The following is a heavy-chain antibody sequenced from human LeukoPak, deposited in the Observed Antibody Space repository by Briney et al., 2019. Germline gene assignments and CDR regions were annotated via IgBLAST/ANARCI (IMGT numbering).Heavy chain of an antibody. CDR3: AAGYSSGWIDY. D-gene: IGHD6-19*01. J-gene: IGHJ4*02. CDR2: IYTSGST. V-gene: IGHV4-4*07. Sequence: SETLSLTCAVSGSSIRSDYYWSWIRQPAGKGLEWIGRIYTSGSTNYNPSLKSRVTMSVDTSKNQFSLKLSSVTAADTAIYYCAAGYSSGWIDYWGQGTLVTVSS. CDR1: GSSIRSDYY.